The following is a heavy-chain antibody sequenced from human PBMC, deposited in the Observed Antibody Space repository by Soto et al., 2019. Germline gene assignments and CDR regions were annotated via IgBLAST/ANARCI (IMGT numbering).Heavy chain of an antibody. CDR3: ARQPRSSWYIRSAFDI. CDR1: GGSISSSSYY. J-gene: IGHJ3*02. CDR2: IYYSGST. V-gene: IGHV4-39*01. D-gene: IGHD6-13*01. Sequence: QLQLQESGPGLVKPSETLSLTCTVSGGSISSSSYYWGWIRQPPGKGLEWIGSIYYSGSTYYNPSLKSRVTISVDTSKNQFSLKLSSVTAADTAVYYCARQPRSSWYIRSAFDIWGQGTMVTVSS.